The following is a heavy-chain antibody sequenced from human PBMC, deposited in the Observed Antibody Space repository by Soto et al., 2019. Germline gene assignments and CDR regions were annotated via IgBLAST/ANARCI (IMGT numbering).Heavy chain of an antibody. CDR1: GYTFTSYD. Sequence: ASVKVSCKASGYTFTSYDINWVRQATGQGLEWMGWMNPNSGNTGYAQKFQGRVTMTRNTSISTAYMELSSLRSEDTAVYYCARGSSSPPTYYDFWSSYYTATTFDYWGQGTLVPVSS. CDR3: ARGSSSPPTYYDFWSSYYTATTFDY. J-gene: IGHJ4*02. V-gene: IGHV1-8*01. CDR2: MNPNSGNT. D-gene: IGHD3-3*01.